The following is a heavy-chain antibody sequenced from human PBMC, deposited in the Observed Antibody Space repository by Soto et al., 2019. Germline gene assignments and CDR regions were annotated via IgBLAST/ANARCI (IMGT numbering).Heavy chain of an antibody. D-gene: IGHD6-13*01. CDR3: ARDPGQQLVRYYYYGMDV. CDR1: GGTFSSYT. CDR2: IIPILGIA. V-gene: IGHV1-69*08. Sequence: QVQLVQSGAEVKKPGSSVKVSCKASGGTFSSYTISWVRQAPGQGLEWMVRIIPILGIANYAQKFQGRVTITAGKSTSTAYMELSSLRSEDTAVYYCARDPGQQLVRYYYYGMDVWGQGTTVTVSS. J-gene: IGHJ6*02.